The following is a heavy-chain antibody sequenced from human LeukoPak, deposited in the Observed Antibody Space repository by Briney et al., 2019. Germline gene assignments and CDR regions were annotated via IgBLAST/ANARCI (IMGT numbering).Heavy chain of an antibody. CDR3: ARHKGSSWSYYFDY. CDR2: IYYSGST. CDR1: VGSISSYY. D-gene: IGHD6-13*01. J-gene: IGHJ4*02. V-gene: IGHV4-59*08. Sequence: SETLSLTCTLSVGSISSYYWSWIRQPPGKGLEWIGYIYYSGSTNYNPSLKSRVTISVDTPKNQFALKLSSVTAADTAVYYCARHKGSSWSYYFDYWGQGTLVTVSS.